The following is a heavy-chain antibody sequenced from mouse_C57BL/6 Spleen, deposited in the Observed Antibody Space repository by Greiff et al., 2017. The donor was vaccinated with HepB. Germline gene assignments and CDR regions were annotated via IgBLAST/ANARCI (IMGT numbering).Heavy chain of an antibody. D-gene: IGHD1-1*01. CDR2: IHPNSGST. Sequence: VQLQQPGAELVKPGASVKLSCKASGYTFTSYWMHWVKQRPGQGLEWIGMIHPNSGSTNYNEKFKSKATLTVDKSSSTAYMQLSSLTSEDSAVYYCARGYFDGSSPYYFDYWGQGTTLTVSS. J-gene: IGHJ2*01. CDR1: GYTFTSYW. CDR3: ARGYFDGSSPYYFDY. V-gene: IGHV1-64*01.